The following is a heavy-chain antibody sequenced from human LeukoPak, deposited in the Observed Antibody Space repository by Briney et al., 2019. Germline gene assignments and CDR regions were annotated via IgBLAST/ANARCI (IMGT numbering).Heavy chain of an antibody. Sequence: GGSLRLTCAASGFTFSSYWMHWVRQTPGKGLMWVSRIESNGLALYADSVRDRFTISRDNAKNTVYLQMNSLRADDTAMYYCARAVTYFYGSVTYDWFESWGQGTLVTVSS. J-gene: IGHJ5*01. CDR3: ARAVTYFYGSVTYDWFES. D-gene: IGHD3-10*01. CDR1: GFTFSSYW. CDR2: IESNGLA. V-gene: IGHV3-74*01.